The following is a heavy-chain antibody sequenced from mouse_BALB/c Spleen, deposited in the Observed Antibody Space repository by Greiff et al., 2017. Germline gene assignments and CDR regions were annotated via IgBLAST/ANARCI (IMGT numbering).Heavy chain of an antibody. D-gene: IGHD2-1*01. Sequence: VKLQQPGAELVRPGASVKLSCKASGYTFTSYWINWVKQRPGQGLEWIGNIYPSDSYTNYNQKFKDKATLTVDKSSSTAYMQLSSPTSEDSAVYYCTRGGEDGKVAMDYWGQGTSVTVSS. CDR2: IYPSDSYT. J-gene: IGHJ4*01. CDR3: TRGGEDGKVAMDY. V-gene: IGHV1-69*02. CDR1: GYTFTSYW.